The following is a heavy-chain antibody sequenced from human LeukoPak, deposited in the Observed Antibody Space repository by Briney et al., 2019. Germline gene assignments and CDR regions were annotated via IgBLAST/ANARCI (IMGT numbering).Heavy chain of an antibody. CDR1: GFIFNDYF. CDR3: ARAGMDSRGYYQGFDY. CDR2: ITNNGRKT. J-gene: IGHJ4*02. D-gene: IGHD3-22*01. V-gene: IGHV3-11*04. Sequence: GRSLRLSCAASGFIFNDYFMGWIRQTPGKGLEWVSYITNNGRKTYYADSMKGRFTISRDNAKNSLYLQMNSLRAEDTALYYCARAGMDSRGYYQGFDYWGQGTLVTVSS.